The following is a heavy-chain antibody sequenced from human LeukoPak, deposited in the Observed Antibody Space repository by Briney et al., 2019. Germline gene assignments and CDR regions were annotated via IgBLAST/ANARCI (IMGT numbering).Heavy chain of an antibody. J-gene: IGHJ4*02. CDR3: ARDLSAAFDF. CDR1: GFPFSSYG. CDR2: LVYDARS. V-gene: IGHV3-33*01. D-gene: IGHD6-19*01. Sequence: HSGTSLRLSCAASGFPFSSYGMHWVRQAPGKGLEWVARLVYDARSDYANSVKGRFSISRDDSKNTLFLDMSNLRVEDTALYYCARDLSAAFDFWGQGVLDVVSS.